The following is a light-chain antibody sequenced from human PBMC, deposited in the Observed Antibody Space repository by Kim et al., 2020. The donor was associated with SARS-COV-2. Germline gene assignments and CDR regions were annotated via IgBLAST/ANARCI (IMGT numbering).Light chain of an antibody. V-gene: IGKV1-5*01. Sequence: IQMTQSPSTLSASVGDRVIITCRASQSIGRWLAWYQQKPGKAPKLLIFGAYNLQSGVPSRFSGSGSGTEFTLTISSLQPDDFATYYSQQYNDYQTFGQGTKVDIK. CDR1: QSIGRW. J-gene: IGKJ1*01. CDR3: QQYNDYQT. CDR2: GAY.